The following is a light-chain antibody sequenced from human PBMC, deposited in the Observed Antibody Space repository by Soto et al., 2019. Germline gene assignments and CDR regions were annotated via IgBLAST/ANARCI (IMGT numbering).Light chain of an antibody. CDR1: QSLVYSDGNTY. CDR3: MQALRAPPT. CDR2: KVS. J-gene: IGKJ1*01. V-gene: IGKV2-30*01. Sequence: DVVMTQSPLSLPVTLGQPASISCRSSQSLVYSDGNTYLNWFQQRPGQSPRRLIYKVSNRDSGVPDRFSGSGSGTDFTLKIGRGEAEDVGVYHCMQALRAPPTFGQGTKVDIK.